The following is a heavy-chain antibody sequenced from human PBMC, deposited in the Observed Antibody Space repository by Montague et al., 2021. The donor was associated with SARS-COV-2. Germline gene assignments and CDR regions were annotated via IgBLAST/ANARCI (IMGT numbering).Heavy chain of an antibody. V-gene: IGHV4-59*11. Sequence: SETLSLTCSVSGGSISGHYWSWIRQPPGKGLEWIGNFDHSGDTKYNPSLKSRATISVDTSKNHFALRLSSVTVADTAVYYCAREFRIELWQTNWYFGLWGRGTLVTVSS. CDR2: FDHSGDT. D-gene: IGHD3-16*01. CDR1: GGSISGHY. J-gene: IGHJ2*01. CDR3: AREFRIELWQTNWYFGL.